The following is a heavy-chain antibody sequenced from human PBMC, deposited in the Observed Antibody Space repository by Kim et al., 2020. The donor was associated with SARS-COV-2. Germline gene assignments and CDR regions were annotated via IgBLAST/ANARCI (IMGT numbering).Heavy chain of an antibody. CDR1: GYTFDTFS. CDR3: AREGSGSYNWLDP. J-gene: IGHJ5*02. V-gene: IGHV1-3*01. CDR2: INGGNGNT. D-gene: IGHD3-10*01. Sequence: ASVKVSCKASGYTFDTFSLYWLRQAPGQRFEWMGWINGGNGNTRYSQNFQGRVIFTTDTSATTAYMELTSLTFKDTAVYYCAREGSGSYNWLDPWGQGTLVTVSS.